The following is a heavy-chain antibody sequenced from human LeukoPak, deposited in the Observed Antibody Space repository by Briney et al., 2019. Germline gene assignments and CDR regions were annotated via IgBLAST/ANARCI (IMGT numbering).Heavy chain of an antibody. Sequence: ASVKVSCKASGYTFTSFDINWVRQATGQGLEWMGWMNPNTGNTGFAQKFQGRITMTRNTSISTAYMELNTLRSEDTAVYYCASPGTLWFGESLGYWGQGALVTVSS. V-gene: IGHV1-8*01. D-gene: IGHD3-10*01. CDR3: ASPGTLWFGESLGY. J-gene: IGHJ4*02. CDR2: MNPNTGNT. CDR1: GYTFTSFD.